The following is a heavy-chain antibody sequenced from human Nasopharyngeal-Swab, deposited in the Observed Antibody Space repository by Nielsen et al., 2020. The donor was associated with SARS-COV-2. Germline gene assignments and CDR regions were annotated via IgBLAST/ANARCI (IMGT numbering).Heavy chain of an antibody. CDR3: ARDRGWRYGDYRSDY. V-gene: IGHV1-18*01. J-gene: IGHJ4*02. Sequence: ASVTVSCKVSGYTLTELSMHWVRQAPGQGLEWMGWISAYNGNTNYAQKLQGRVTMTTDTSTSTAYMELRSLRSDDTAVYYCARDRGWRYGDYRSDYWGQGTLVTVSS. CDR2: ISAYNGNT. CDR1: GYTLTELS. D-gene: IGHD4-17*01.